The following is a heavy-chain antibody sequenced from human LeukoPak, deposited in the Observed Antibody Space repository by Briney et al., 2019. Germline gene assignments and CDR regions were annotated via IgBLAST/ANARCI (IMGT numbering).Heavy chain of an antibody. CDR1: GGTFSSYA. CDR2: IIPIFGTA. V-gene: IGHV1-69*06. Sequence: SVKVPCKASGGTFSSYAISGVRQAPGQGLEWMGGIIPIFGTANYAQKFQGRVTITADKSTSTAYVELSSLRSEDTAVYYCARGRSRCSSTSCYSAHDYWGQGTLVTVSP. D-gene: IGHD2-2*01. J-gene: IGHJ4*02. CDR3: ARGRSRCSSTSCYSAHDY.